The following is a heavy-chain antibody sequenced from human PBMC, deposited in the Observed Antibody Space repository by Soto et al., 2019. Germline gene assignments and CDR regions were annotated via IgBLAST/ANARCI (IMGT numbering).Heavy chain of an antibody. CDR3: ARGAQDCSGGSWCFDY. CDR2: MNPNNGNT. Sequence: GASVKVSCKASGYTFTSYDINWVRQATGQGLEWMGWMNPNNGNTGYAQKLQGRVTMTTDTSTSTAYMELSSLRSDDTAVYYCARGAQDCSGGSWCFDYWGQGTLVTVSS. D-gene: IGHD2-15*01. CDR1: GYTFTSYD. V-gene: IGHV1-8*01. J-gene: IGHJ4*02.